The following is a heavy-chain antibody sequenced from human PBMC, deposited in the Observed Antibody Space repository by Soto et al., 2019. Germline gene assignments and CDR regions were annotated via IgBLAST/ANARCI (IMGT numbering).Heavy chain of an antibody. CDR1: GYTFTNND. CDR2: MNPGSGDT. Sequence: ASVKISCKASGYTFTNNDVSWVRQATGQGLEWMGWMNPGSGDTGYAQKFQGRVTMTRDISIATAYMELTSLTSEDTAIYYCARMESFGSLNWFEPWGQGTLVTVSS. CDR3: ARMESFGSLNWFEP. J-gene: IGHJ5*02. V-gene: IGHV1-8*01. D-gene: IGHD5-18*01.